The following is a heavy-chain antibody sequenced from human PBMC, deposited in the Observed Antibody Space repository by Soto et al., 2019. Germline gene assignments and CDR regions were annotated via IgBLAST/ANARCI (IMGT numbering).Heavy chain of an antibody. D-gene: IGHD4-17*01. CDR1: GGSISSYY. Sequence: QVQLQESGPGLVKPSETLSLTCTVSGGSISSYYWSWIRQPAGKGLEWIGRIYTSGSTNYNPSLKSRVTMSVDTSKTQFSRKLSSVTAADTAVYYFARSKTGTTLNWFDPWGREPWSPSPQ. CDR2: IYTSGST. J-gene: IGHJ5*02. V-gene: IGHV4-4*07. CDR3: ARSKTGTTLNWFDP.